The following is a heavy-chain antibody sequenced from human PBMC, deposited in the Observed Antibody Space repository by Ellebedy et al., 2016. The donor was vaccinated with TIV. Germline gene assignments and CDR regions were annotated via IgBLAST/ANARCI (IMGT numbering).Heavy chain of an antibody. CDR3: ARTLWFGIDY. V-gene: IGHV2-70*17. J-gene: IGHJ4*02. Sequence: SGPTLVKPTQTLTLTCTFSGFSLTTSGMCVSWIRQPSGKALEWLARIDWDDDEFYSTSLKTRLTISKDTSKNQVVLTMTNMDPVDTATYYCARTLWFGIDYWGQGTLVTVSS. D-gene: IGHD3-10*01. CDR1: GFSLTTSGMC. CDR2: IDWDDDE.